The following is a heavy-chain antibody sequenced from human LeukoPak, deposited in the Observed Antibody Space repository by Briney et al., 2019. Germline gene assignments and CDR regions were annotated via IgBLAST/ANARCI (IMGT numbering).Heavy chain of an antibody. CDR1: GGSISSYY. D-gene: IGHD2-21*02. V-gene: IGHV4-4*07. Sequence: SETLSLTCTVSGGSISSYYWSWIRQSAGKGLEWIGRIDTSGSTNYNPSLKSRVTMSVDTSKNQFSLKLSSVTAADTAVYYCALTYCGGDCYSRTHYYYYYYMDVWGKGTTVTVSS. J-gene: IGHJ6*03. CDR2: IDTSGST. CDR3: ALTYCGGDCYSRTHYYYYYYMDV.